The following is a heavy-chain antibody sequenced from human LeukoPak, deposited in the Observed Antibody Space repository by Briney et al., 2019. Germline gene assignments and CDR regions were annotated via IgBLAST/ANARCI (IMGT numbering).Heavy chain of an antibody. CDR2: INPKSGGT. D-gene: IGHD3-22*01. CDR3: ARDPPHSGFGRYYFDY. V-gene: IGHV1-2*02. Sequence: ASVKVSCKASGYTFIGYYMHWVRQAPGQGLQWMGWINPKSGGTKYAQKFQSRVTMTRDTSISTAYMELSGLRSDDTAVYYCARDPPHSGFGRYYFDYWGQGALVTVSS. J-gene: IGHJ4*02. CDR1: GYTFIGYY.